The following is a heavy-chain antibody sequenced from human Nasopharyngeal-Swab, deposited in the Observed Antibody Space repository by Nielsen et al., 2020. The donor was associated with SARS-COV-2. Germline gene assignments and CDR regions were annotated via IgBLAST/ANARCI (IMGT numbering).Heavy chain of an antibody. J-gene: IGHJ4*02. CDR3: ARVPFRRYSSSSAPPDY. Sequence: GESLKISCAASGFTFNSHGMHWVRQAPGKGLEWVAVISFDGSKKYYADSVKGRFTISRDSSKNTLYLQMNSLRAEDTAVYYCARVPFRRYSSSSAPPDYWGQGTLVTVSS. D-gene: IGHD6-6*01. V-gene: IGHV3-30*03. CDR2: ISFDGSKK. CDR1: GFTFNSHG.